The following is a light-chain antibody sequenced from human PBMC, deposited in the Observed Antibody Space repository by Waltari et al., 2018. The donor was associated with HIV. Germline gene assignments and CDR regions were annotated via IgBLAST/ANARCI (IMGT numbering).Light chain of an antibody. Sequence: QSALTQSPSASGSPGQSVNISCSGANSDLSDYNYFSWYQQHSDRPPKLIIFEVTKRPSGVPDRFSGSKSGNTASLFVSGLQPEDEATYFCSSFAGTHKLFGGGTKLTVL. CDR3: SSFAGTHKL. J-gene: IGLJ2*01. CDR1: NSDLSDYNY. V-gene: IGLV2-8*01. CDR2: EVT.